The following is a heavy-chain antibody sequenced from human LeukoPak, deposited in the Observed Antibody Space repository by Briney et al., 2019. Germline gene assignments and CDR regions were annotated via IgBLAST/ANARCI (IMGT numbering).Heavy chain of an antibody. Sequence: GGSLRLSCSASGFIFSSYAMHWVRQAPGMGLEYVSAISSNGGSTYYADSVKGRFTISRDNSKNTVYLQMSSLRAEDTAVYYCVKELGDSSGRFDYWGQGTLVTVSS. V-gene: IGHV3-64D*06. D-gene: IGHD3-22*01. CDR3: VKELGDSSGRFDY. J-gene: IGHJ4*01. CDR1: GFIFSSYA. CDR2: ISSNGGST.